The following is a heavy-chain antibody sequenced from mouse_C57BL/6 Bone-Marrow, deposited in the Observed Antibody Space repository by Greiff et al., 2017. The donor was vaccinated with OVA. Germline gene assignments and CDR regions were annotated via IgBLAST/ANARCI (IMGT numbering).Heavy chain of an antibody. J-gene: IGHJ3*01. V-gene: IGHV5-9*01. Sequence: EVHLVESGGGLVKPGGSLKLSCAASGFTFSSYTMSWVRQTPEKRLEWVATISGGGGNTYYPDSVKGRFTISRDNAKNTLYLQMSSLRSEDTALYYCARHEWGYWAWFAYWGQGTQVTVSA. D-gene: IGHD4-1*01. CDR3: ARHEWGYWAWFAY. CDR1: GFTFSSYT. CDR2: ISGGGGNT.